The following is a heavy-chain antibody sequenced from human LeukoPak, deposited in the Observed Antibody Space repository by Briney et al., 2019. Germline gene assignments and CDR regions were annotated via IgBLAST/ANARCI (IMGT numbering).Heavy chain of an antibody. Sequence: SETLSLTCAVYGGSFSGYYWSWIRQPPGKGLEWIGKINHSGSTNYNPSLKSRVTISVDTSKNQFSLKLSSVTAADTAVYYCARRPPSGSTGGYWGQGTLVTVSS. V-gene: IGHV4-34*01. D-gene: IGHD1-26*01. J-gene: IGHJ4*02. CDR3: ARRPPSGSTGGY. CDR1: GGSFSGYY. CDR2: INHSGST.